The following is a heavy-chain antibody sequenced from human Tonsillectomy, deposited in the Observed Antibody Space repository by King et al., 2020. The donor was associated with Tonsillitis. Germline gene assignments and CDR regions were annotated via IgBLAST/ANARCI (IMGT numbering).Heavy chain of an antibody. Sequence: VQLQQWGAGPLKPSETLSLTCAVYGGSFSDYYWSWIRQPPGKGLEWIGEINHSESTNYNASLKSRVTISVDTSKNQFSLKLSSVTAADTAVYYCARVTRFGEFLIDYWGQGTLVTVSS. CDR3: ARVTRFGEFLIDY. J-gene: IGHJ4*02. D-gene: IGHD3-10*02. CDR1: GGSFSDYY. CDR2: INHSEST. V-gene: IGHV4-34*01.